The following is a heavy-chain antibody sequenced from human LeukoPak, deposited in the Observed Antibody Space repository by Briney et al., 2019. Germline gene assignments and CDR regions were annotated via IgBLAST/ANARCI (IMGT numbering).Heavy chain of an antibody. V-gene: IGHV4-4*07. D-gene: IGHD4-17*01. Sequence: SETLSLTCTVSGYSISSGYFWGWMRQPAGKGLEWIGRIYTSGSTNYNPSLKSRVTMSVDTSKNQFSLKLSSVTAADTAVYYCARAGMTTQNAFDIWGQGTMVTVSS. CDR1: GYSISSGYF. CDR3: ARAGMTTQNAFDI. J-gene: IGHJ3*02. CDR2: IYTSGST.